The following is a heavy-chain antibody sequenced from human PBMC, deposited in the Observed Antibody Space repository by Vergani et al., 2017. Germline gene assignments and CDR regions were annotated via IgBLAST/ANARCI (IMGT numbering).Heavy chain of an antibody. V-gene: IGHV3-30*18. Sequence: VQLLQSEGAVVQPGGSLRLSCAASGFTFSSYGMHWVRQAPGKGLEWVAVISYDGSNKYYADSVKGRFTISRDNSKNTLYLQMNSLRAEDTAVYYCAKVSSDFWSGQGAFDIWGQGTMVTVSS. CDR3: AKVSSDFWSGQGAFDI. J-gene: IGHJ3*02. CDR2: ISYDGSNK. D-gene: IGHD3-3*01. CDR1: GFTFSSYG.